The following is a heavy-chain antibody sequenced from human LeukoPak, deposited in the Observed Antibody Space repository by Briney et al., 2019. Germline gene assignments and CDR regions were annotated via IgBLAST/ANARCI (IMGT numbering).Heavy chain of an antibody. Sequence: PSETLSLTCTVSGGSISSYYWSWIRQPPGKGLEWIGYIYHSGSTYYNPSLKSRVTISVDTSKNQFSLKLSSVTAADTAVYYCARGAGAAAGTSDYWGQGTLVTVSS. CDR1: GGSISSYY. D-gene: IGHD6-13*01. V-gene: IGHV4-4*09. J-gene: IGHJ4*02. CDR3: ARGAGAAAGTSDY. CDR2: IYHSGST.